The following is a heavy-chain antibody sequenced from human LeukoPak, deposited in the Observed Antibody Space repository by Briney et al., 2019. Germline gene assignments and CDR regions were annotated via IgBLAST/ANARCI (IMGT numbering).Heavy chain of an antibody. CDR1: GYTFTDYY. CDR2: INAKSGDT. J-gene: IGHJ6*02. D-gene: IGHD3-3*01. CDR3: ARDEPYNGYYSVKYHYNGMDV. Sequence: GASVKVSCKASGYTFTDYYVHWVRQAPGQGLEWMGRINAKSGDTNAAQRFQGRVTMTRVTSITTAYLELSRLRSDDTAVYYCARDEPYNGYYSVKYHYNGMDVWGQGTTVTVSS. V-gene: IGHV1-2*06.